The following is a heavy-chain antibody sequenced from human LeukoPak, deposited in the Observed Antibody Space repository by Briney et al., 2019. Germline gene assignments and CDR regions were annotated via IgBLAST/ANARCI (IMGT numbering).Heavy chain of an antibody. CDR1: GGTFSSYA. J-gene: IGHJ3*02. V-gene: IGHV1-18*01. Sequence: ASVKVSCKASGGTFSSYAISWVRQAPGQGLEWMGWISAYNGNTNYAQKLQGRVTMTTATSTSTAYMELRSLRSDDTAVYYCARRYSSGPYDAFDIWGQGTMVTVSS. CDR2: ISAYNGNT. D-gene: IGHD6-19*01. CDR3: ARRYSSGPYDAFDI.